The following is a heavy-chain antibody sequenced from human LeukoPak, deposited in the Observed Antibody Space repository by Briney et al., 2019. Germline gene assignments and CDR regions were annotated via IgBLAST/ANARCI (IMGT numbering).Heavy chain of an antibody. D-gene: IGHD3-22*01. Sequence: GGSLRLSCEACGFTFSRYWMHWVRQAPGKGLVWVSRIKSDGKTNYADSVKCRFTISRDNAKNTVSLQMDSLRAEDTGVYYCARAPSEVGGYYPEYFRHWGQGTLVTVSS. CDR3: ARAPSEVGGYYPEYFRH. J-gene: IGHJ1*01. V-gene: IGHV3-74*01. CDR1: GFTFSRYW. CDR2: IKSDGKT.